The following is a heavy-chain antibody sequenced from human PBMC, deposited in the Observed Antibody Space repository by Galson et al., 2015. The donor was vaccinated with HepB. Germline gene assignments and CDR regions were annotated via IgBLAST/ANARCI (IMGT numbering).Heavy chain of an antibody. CDR3: ASWYSSSSTGYYFDY. CDR1: GFTFSSYS. J-gene: IGHJ4*02. Sequence: SLRLSCAASGFTFSSYSMNWVRQAPGKGLEWVSYVSSSSSTIYYADSVKGRFTISRDNAKNSLYLQMNSLRAEDTAVYYCASWYSSSSTGYYFDYWGQGTLVTVSS. CDR2: VSSSSSTI. D-gene: IGHD6-6*01. V-gene: IGHV3-48*01.